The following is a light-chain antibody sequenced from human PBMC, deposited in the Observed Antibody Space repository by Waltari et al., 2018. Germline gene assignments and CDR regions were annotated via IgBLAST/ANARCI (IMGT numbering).Light chain of an antibody. CDR2: TNN. CDR3: AAWDDSLNGWV. CDR1: NSNIGSNS. J-gene: IGLJ3*02. Sequence: VTISCSGRNSNIGSNSVNWYQQLPGTAPNLLIYTNNQRPSGVPDRFSGSKSGTSATLAIGGLRSADEADYYCAAWDDSLNGWVFGGGTKLTVL. V-gene: IGLV1-44*01.